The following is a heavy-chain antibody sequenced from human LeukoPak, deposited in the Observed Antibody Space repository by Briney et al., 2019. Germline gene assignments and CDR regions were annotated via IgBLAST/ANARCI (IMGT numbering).Heavy chain of an antibody. CDR1: GYTFTGYY. Sequence: ASVKVSCKASGYTFTGYYMHWVRQAPGQGLEWMGRINPNSGGTNYAQKFQGRVTMTRDTSISTAYMELSRLRSDGTAVYYCARVKGAAAGLKHGYFDYWGQGTLVTVSS. V-gene: IGHV1-2*06. D-gene: IGHD6-13*01. CDR3: ARVKGAAAGLKHGYFDY. CDR2: INPNSGGT. J-gene: IGHJ4*02.